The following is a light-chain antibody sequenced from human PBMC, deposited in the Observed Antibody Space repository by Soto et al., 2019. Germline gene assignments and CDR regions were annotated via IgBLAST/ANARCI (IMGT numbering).Light chain of an antibody. CDR3: QQYGCSLPIT. Sequence: EIVLTQSPGTLSLSPGERATLSCRASQSVSSSYLAWYQQKPGQAPRLLIYGASSRATGIPDRFSGSGSGTDFTLSISRLEPEDFAVYYCQQYGCSLPITFGQGTRLEIK. V-gene: IGKV3-20*01. CDR2: GAS. CDR1: QSVSSSY. J-gene: IGKJ5*01.